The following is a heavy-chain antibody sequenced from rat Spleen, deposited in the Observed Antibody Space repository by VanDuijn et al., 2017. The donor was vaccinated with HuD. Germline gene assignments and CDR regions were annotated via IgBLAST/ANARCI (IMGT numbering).Heavy chain of an antibody. D-gene: IGHD1-5*01. Sequence: EVQLVESGGGLEQPGRSLKLSCAASGFTFSDYNMAWVRQAPKKGLEWVATIIYDGSSTYYRDSVKGRFTISRDNVKNTLYLQMNSLSAEDTATYCFARRSYRYNYFDYWGQGVMVTVSS. V-gene: IGHV5S10*01. CDR2: IIYDGSST. CDR1: GFTFSDYN. J-gene: IGHJ2*01. CDR3: ARRSYRYNYFDY.